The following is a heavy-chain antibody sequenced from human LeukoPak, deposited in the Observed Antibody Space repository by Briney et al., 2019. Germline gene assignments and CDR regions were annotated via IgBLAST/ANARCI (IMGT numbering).Heavy chain of an antibody. CDR2: ISAYNGNT. CDR1: GYTFTSYG. Sequence: GASVKVSCKASGYTFTSYGISWVRQAPGQGLEWMGWISAYNGNTNYAQKLQGRVTTTTDASTSTAYMELRSLRSDDTAVYYCAIPTYYDFWSGYYPLLGMDVWGQGTTVTVSS. CDR3: AIPTYYDFWSGYYPLLGMDV. V-gene: IGHV1-18*01. D-gene: IGHD3-3*01. J-gene: IGHJ6*02.